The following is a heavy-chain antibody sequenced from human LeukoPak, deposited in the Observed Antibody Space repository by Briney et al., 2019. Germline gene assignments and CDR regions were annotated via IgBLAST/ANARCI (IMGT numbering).Heavy chain of an antibody. Sequence: ASVKVSCKASGYTFAAYYMYWVRQAPGQGLEWMGWIRPNSGVANYTQKFQGRVTMTRDTSISTAYMELSRLRSDDTAVYYCARDGWLRFDYYFDYWGQGTLVTVSS. J-gene: IGHJ4*02. CDR2: IRPNSGVA. CDR1: GYTFAAYY. V-gene: IGHV1-2*02. D-gene: IGHD5-12*01. CDR3: ARDGWLRFDYYFDY.